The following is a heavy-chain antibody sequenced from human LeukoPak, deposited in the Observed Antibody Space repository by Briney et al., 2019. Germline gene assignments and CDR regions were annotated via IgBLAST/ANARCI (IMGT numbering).Heavy chain of an antibody. CDR1: GYTFTGYY. CDR3: ASALKRGSAGTLIDH. V-gene: IGHV1-8*02. Sequence: VASVKVSCKASGYTFTGYYMHWVRQATGQGLEWMGWMNPNSGNTGYAQKFQDRVTMTRNTSISTAYLELSSLGSEDTAMYYCASALKRGSAGTLIDHWGQGTLVTVSS. D-gene: IGHD6-13*01. CDR2: MNPNSGNT. J-gene: IGHJ4*02.